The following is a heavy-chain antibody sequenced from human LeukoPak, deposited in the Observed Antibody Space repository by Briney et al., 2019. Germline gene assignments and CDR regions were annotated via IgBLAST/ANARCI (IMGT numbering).Heavy chain of an antibody. V-gene: IGHV4-34*01. Sequence: SETLSLTCAVYGGSFSGYYWSWIRQPPGKGLEWIGEINHSGSTNYNPSLKSRVTISVDTSKNQFSLKLSSVTAADTAVYYCARVGSSWSYNWFDPWGQGTLVTVSS. CDR1: GGSFSGYY. D-gene: IGHD6-13*01. CDR3: ARVGSSWSYNWFDP. CDR2: INHSGST. J-gene: IGHJ5*02.